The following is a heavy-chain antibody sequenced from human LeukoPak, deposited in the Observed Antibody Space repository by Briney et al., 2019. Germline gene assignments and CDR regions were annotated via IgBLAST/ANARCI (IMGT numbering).Heavy chain of an antibody. V-gene: IGHV1-2*02. CDR1: GYTFTGYY. Sequence: GASVKVSCKASGYTFTGYYIHWVRQAPGQGLEWMGWINPNSGGTNYAQKFQGRVTMTRDTSISTAYMELSRLRSDDTAVYYCARGTRITTLVVPPVRPFDIWGQGTMVTVSS. CDR3: ARGTRITTLVVPPVRPFDI. CDR2: INPNSGGT. D-gene: IGHD3-22*01. J-gene: IGHJ3*02.